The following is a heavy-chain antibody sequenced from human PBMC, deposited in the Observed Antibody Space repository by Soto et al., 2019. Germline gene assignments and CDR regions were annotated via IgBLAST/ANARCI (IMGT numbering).Heavy chain of an antibody. CDR3: ARGPVGIAARWFDP. Sequence: PSETLPLTCAVYGGSFSGYYWSWIRQPPGKGLEWIGEINHSGSTNYNPSLKSRVTISVDTSKNQFSLKLSSVTAADTAVYYCARGPVGIAARWFDPWGQGTLVTGSS. CDR2: INHSGST. D-gene: IGHD6-6*01. J-gene: IGHJ5*02. CDR1: GGSFSGYY. V-gene: IGHV4-34*01.